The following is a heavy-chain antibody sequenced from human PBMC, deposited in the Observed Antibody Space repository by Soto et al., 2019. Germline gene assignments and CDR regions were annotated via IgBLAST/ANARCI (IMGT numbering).Heavy chain of an antibody. CDR2: IWYDGSNR. V-gene: IGHV3-33*01. CDR3: ARGVGAPIDY. CDR1: GFTFSSYG. Sequence: QVQLVESGGGVVQPGRSLRLSCAASGFTFSSYGIHWVRQAPGKGLEWVAVIWYDGSNRYYADSVKGRFTISRDNSNSTVYLQMNSLRAEDTAVYYCARGVGAPIDYWGQGTLVTVSS. D-gene: IGHD1-26*01. J-gene: IGHJ4*02.